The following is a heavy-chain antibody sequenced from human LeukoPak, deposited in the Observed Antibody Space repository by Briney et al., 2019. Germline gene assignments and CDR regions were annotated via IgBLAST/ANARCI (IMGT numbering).Heavy chain of an antibody. CDR2: IKQDGSEK. J-gene: IGHJ4*02. CDR1: GFTFSSYW. V-gene: IGHV3-7*01. Sequence: GGSLRLSCAASGFTFSSYWMSWVRQAPGKGLEWVANIKQDGSEKYYVDSVKGRFTISRDNAKNSLYLQMNSLRAEDTAVYYCARGLDILTGYYTPWYFDYWGQGTLVTVSS. D-gene: IGHD3-9*01. CDR3: ARGLDILTGYYTPWYFDY.